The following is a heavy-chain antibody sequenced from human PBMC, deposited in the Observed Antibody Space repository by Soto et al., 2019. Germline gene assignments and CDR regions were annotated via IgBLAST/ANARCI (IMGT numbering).Heavy chain of an antibody. D-gene: IGHD3-16*01. CDR2: ISYDGGNI. Sequence: GGSLRLSCEASGFAFRSYAMHWVRQAPGKGLEWVGVISYDGGNIYYADSVKGRFTISRDNSKNTLYVQVNSLRPEDTAVYYCAKGILSATIGPYAMDVWGQGTTVT. J-gene: IGHJ6*02. V-gene: IGHV3-30*18. CDR1: GFAFRSYA. CDR3: AKGILSATIGPYAMDV.